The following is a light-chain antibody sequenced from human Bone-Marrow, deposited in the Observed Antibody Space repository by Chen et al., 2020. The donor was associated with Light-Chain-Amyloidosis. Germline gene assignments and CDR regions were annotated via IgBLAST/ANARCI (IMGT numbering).Light chain of an antibody. CDR2: EVS. CDR1: RGDVGGYNY. J-gene: IGLJ1*01. Sequence: QSALTQPSSVSWSPGQSITISSPGSRGDVGGYNYVSWYRHHPGKAPKLMIYEVSNRPSGVSNRFSGSKSGNTASLTISGLQTEDEADYYCSSYTSTGTYVFGTGTKVTVL. V-gene: IGLV2-14*01. CDR3: SSYTSTGTYV.